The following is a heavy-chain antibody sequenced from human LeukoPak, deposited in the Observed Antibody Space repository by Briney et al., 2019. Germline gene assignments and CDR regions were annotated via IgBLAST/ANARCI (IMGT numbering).Heavy chain of an antibody. CDR1: GGSISSYY. J-gene: IGHJ5*02. CDR3: ARDDILTGYFVFDP. CDR2: IYYSGST. Sequence: KPSETLSLTCTVSGGSISSYYWSWIRQPPGKGLEWIGYIYYSGSTNYNPSLKSRVTISVDTSKNQFSLKLSSVTAADTAVYYCARDDILTGYFVFDPWGQGTLVTVSS. V-gene: IGHV4-59*01. D-gene: IGHD3-9*01.